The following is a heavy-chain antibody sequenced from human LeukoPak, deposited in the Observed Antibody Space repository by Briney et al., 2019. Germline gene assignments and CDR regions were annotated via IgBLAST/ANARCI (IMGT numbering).Heavy chain of an antibody. CDR2: IYHTGNT. Sequence: PSETLSLTCAVSGYSISSGYYWGWIRQPPGKGLEWIGSIYHTGNTYYNPSLKSRVTISEDTPKNLFSLKLSSVTAADTAVYYCARDNSGSSFDYWGQGTLVTVSS. J-gene: IGHJ4*02. CDR1: GYSISSGYY. CDR3: ARDNSGSSFDY. D-gene: IGHD1-26*01. V-gene: IGHV4-38-2*02.